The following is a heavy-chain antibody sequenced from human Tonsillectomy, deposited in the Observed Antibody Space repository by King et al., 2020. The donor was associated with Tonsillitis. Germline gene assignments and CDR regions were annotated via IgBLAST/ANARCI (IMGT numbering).Heavy chain of an antibody. D-gene: IGHD6-19*01. CDR1: GFTFSSYG. J-gene: IGHJ4*02. V-gene: IGHV3-30*03. Sequence: VQLVESGGGVVQPGRSLTLSCAASGFTFSSYGMHWVRQAPGKGLEWVAVISYDGSNKFYADSVKGRFTISRDNSKNTLYLQMNTLRAEDTAAYYCAIGGAGVNSSGWDLDYWGQGTLVIVSS. CDR2: ISYDGSNK. CDR3: AIGGAGVNSSGWDLDY.